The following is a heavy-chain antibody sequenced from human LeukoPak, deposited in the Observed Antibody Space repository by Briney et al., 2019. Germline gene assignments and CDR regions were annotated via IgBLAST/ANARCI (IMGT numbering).Heavy chain of an antibody. CDR1: GGSISSYY. D-gene: IGHD2-2*01. J-gene: IGHJ4*02. CDR2: IYYSGST. Sequence: SETLSLTCTVSGGSISSYYWSWIRQPPGKGLEWIGYIYYSGSTNYNPSLKSRVTISVDTSKNQFSLKLSSVTAADTAVYYCARDCSSTSCYGTFDYWGQGTLVTASS. V-gene: IGHV4-59*01. CDR3: ARDCSSTSCYGTFDY.